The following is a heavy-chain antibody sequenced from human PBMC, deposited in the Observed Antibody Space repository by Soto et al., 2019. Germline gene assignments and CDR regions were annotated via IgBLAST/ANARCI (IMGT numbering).Heavy chain of an antibody. J-gene: IGHJ4*02. CDR2: ISPDGSDM. D-gene: IGHD2-21*02. CDR3: AFWGHIVPVTPTDFDH. V-gene: IGHV3-74*01. CDR1: GFTFSSYW. Sequence: EVQLVESGGGLVQPGGSLRLSCAASGFTFSSYWMNWVRQTPGKGLMWVSRISPDGSDMIYADSVEGRFTVSRDNAKNTLYLQMNSLRAEDTAMYYCAFWGHIVPVTPTDFDHWGQGTLVTVSS.